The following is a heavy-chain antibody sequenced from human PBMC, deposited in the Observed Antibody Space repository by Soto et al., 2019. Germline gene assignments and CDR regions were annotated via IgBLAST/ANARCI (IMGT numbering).Heavy chain of an antibody. Sequence: SETLSLTCTVSGASVSSGSYYWSWIRQPPGKGLEWIGYIYYSGSTNYNPSLKSRVTISVDTSKNQFSLKLSSVTAADTAVYYCARECGGDCYSHYYYYYGMDVWGQGTTVTVSS. CDR3: ARECGGDCYSHYYYYYGMDV. V-gene: IGHV4-61*01. CDR2: IYYSGST. D-gene: IGHD2-21*02. CDR1: GASVSSGSYY. J-gene: IGHJ6*02.